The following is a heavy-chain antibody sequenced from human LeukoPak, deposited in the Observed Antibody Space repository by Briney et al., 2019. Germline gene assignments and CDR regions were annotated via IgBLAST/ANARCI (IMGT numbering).Heavy chain of an antibody. V-gene: IGHV3-23*01. D-gene: IGHD1-26*01. CDR3: AKDLEGRRTQWEFDY. CDR2: VCGGVGST. CDR1: GFTFSSYA. J-gene: IGHJ4*02. Sequence: PGGSLRLSCAASGFTFSSYAMCLVRQAPGAGLEWVSAVCGGVGSTYYADSVKGRFTISRDNSKNTLYLQMNSLRAEDTAVYYCAKDLEGRRTQWEFDYWGQGTLVTVSS.